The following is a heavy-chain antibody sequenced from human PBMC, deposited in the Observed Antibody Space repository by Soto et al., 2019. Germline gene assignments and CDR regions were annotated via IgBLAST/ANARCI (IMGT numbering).Heavy chain of an antibody. D-gene: IGHD2-15*01. Sequence: QVQLVQSGAEVKKPGSSVKVSCKACGGTFSNYAITWVRQAPGQGLEWLGRIIPIFGTRDYAQKFQGRVTISADESTTTAYMELSSLRSDYTAVYYCAKDGGREGYFGNWFVPWGQGTLVTVSS. CDR3: AKDGGREGYFGNWFVP. CDR2: IIPIFGTR. V-gene: IGHV1-69*15. J-gene: IGHJ5*02. CDR1: GGTFSNYA.